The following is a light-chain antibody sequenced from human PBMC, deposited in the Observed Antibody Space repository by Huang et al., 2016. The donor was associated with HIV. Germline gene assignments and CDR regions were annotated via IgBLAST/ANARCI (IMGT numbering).Light chain of an antibody. Sequence: QLTQSPSSLSMSVGDRVIITCQASQDIANSLAWYQHKPGRAPNSLISAASTLQSGVQSRFSGGSAGTYFTLIITSLQPDDFASDYCQQLHSYPITFGQGTRLDI. CDR2: AAS. J-gene: IGKJ5*01. V-gene: IGKV1-9*01. CDR3: QQLHSYPIT. CDR1: QDIANS.